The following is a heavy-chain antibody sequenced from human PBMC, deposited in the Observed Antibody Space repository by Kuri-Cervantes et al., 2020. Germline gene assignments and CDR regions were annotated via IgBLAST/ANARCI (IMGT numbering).Heavy chain of an antibody. D-gene: IGHD6-13*01. CDR3: ARDKGGIAAAGTASGAFDI. J-gene: IGHJ3*02. Sequence: SVKVSCKASGYTFTSYAISWVRQAPGQGLEWMGGIIPIFGTANYAQKFQGRVTITADESTSTAYMELRSLRSDDTAVYYCARDKGGIAAAGTASGAFDIWGQGTMVTVSS. V-gene: IGHV1-69*13. CDR2: IIPIFGTA. CDR1: GYTFTSYA.